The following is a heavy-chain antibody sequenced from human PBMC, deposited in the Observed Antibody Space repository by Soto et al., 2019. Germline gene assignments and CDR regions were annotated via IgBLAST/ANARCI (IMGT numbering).Heavy chain of an antibody. Sequence: SETLSLTCTVSGGSISSYYWSWIRQPPGKGLEWIGYIYYSGSTNYNPSLKSRVTISVDTSKNQFSLKLSSVTAADTAVYYCAGGDYGDPFFDYWGQGTLVTVSS. V-gene: IGHV4-59*01. CDR2: IYYSGST. CDR3: AGGDYGDPFFDY. D-gene: IGHD4-17*01. CDR1: GGSISSYY. J-gene: IGHJ4*02.